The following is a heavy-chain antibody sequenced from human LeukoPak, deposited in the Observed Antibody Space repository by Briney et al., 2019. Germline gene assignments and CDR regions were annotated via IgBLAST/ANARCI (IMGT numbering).Heavy chain of an antibody. CDR2: IYYSGST. D-gene: IGHD6-13*01. J-gene: IGHJ5*02. CDR3: ARRSWYNWFDP. Sequence: SETLSLTCTVSGGSVSSGSYYWTWIRQPPGKGLEWIGYIYYSGSTNYNPSLRSRVTISIDTSKNQFSLMLSSVTAADTAIYHCARRSWYNWFDPWGQGTLVTVSS. CDR1: GGSVSSGSYY. V-gene: IGHV4-61*01.